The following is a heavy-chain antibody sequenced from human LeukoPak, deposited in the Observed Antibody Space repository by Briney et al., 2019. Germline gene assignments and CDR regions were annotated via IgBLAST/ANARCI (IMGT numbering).Heavy chain of an antibody. CDR3: AKYGSGTYYNGLY. CDR2: ISVSGDNT. Sequence: GGSLRLSCAASGFTLSNYAMTWVRQAPGKGLQWVSTISVSGDNTYYADSVKGRFTISRDTSKSTLYLQMNSLKDEGTAVYYCAKYGSGTYYNGLYWGQGTLVTVSS. D-gene: IGHD3-10*01. J-gene: IGHJ4*02. V-gene: IGHV3-23*01. CDR1: GFTLSNYA.